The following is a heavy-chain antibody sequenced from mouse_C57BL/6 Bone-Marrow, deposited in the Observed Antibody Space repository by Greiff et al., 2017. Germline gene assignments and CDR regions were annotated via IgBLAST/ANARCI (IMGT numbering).Heavy chain of an antibody. V-gene: IGHV5-17*01. J-gene: IGHJ4*01. CDR2: ISSGSSTI. CDR3: ARGENYGSSPLYAMDY. D-gene: IGHD1-1*01. CDR1: GFTFSDYG. Sequence: EVMLVESGGGLVKPGGSLKLSCAASGFTFSDYGMHWVRQAPEKGLEWVAYISSGSSTIYSADTVKGRFTISRDNAKNTLFLQMTSLRSEDTAIYYCARGENYGSSPLYAMDYWGQGTSVTVSS.